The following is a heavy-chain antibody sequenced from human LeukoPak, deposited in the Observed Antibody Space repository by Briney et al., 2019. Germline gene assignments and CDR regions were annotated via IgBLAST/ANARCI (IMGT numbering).Heavy chain of an antibody. CDR1: GFTFSTYG. D-gene: IGHD2-15*01. J-gene: IGHJ4*02. Sequence: PGGSLRLSCAASGFTFSTYGMHWVRQAPGKGLEWAAFIRFDGTNKYYADSVKGRFAISRDSSKNTLYLQMNSLRAEDTAVYYCAKGYCSGSCYNGLDYWGQGTLVTVSS. CDR3: AKGYCSGSCYNGLDY. V-gene: IGHV3-30*02. CDR2: IRFDGTNK.